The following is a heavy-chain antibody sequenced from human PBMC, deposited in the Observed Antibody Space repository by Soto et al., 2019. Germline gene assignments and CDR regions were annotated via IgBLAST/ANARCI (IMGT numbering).Heavy chain of an antibody. CDR3: ARKNGVLDAFDI. CDR1: GGYINSYY. J-gene: IGHJ3*02. Sequence: SETLSLTCTVSGGYINSYYWSWIRQPPGKGLEWIGYIYYSGSTYYNPSLKSRVTMSVDTSKNQFSLKLSSVTAVDTAVYYCARKNGVLDAFDIWGQGTMVTV. D-gene: IGHD4-17*01. CDR2: IYYSGST. V-gene: IGHV4-59*04.